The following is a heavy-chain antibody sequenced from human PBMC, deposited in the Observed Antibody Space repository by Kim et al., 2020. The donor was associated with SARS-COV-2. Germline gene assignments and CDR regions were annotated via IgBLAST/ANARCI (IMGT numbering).Heavy chain of an antibody. J-gene: IGHJ6*02. CDR1: GGTFSSYA. CDR2: IIPIFGTA. V-gene: IGHV1-69*13. Sequence: SVKVSCKASGGTFSSYAISWVRQAPGQGLEWMGGIIPIFGTANNAQKFQGRVTITADESTSTAYMELSSLRSEDTAVYYCAGLIGAGYYSLLGYYGMDVWGQGTTVTVSS. CDR3: AGLIGAGYYSLLGYYGMDV. D-gene: IGHD3-9*01.